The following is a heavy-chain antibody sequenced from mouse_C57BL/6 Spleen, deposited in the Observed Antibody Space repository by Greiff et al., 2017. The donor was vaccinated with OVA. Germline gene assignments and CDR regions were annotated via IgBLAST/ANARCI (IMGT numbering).Heavy chain of an antibody. CDR2: IDPSDSYT. Sequence: QVHVKQPGAELVKPGASVKLSCKASGYTFTSYWMQWVKQRPGQGLEWIGEIDPSDSYTNYNQKFKGKATLTVDTSSSTAYMQLSSLTSEDSAVYYCARPGDYGSSYYWYFDVWGTGTTVTVSS. CDR3: ARPGDYGSSYYWYFDV. V-gene: IGHV1-50*01. J-gene: IGHJ1*03. CDR1: GYTFTSYW. D-gene: IGHD1-1*01.